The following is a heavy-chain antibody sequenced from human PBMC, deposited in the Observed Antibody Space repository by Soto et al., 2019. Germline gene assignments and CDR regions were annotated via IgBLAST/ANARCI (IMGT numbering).Heavy chain of an antibody. CDR3: ARASSFIVVVPAALGTWFDP. CDR1: GGSFSGYY. J-gene: IGHJ5*02. V-gene: IGHV4-34*01. D-gene: IGHD2-2*01. CDR2: INHSGST. Sequence: QVQLQQWGAGLLKPSETLSLTCAVYGGSFSGYYWSWIRQPPGKGLEWIGEINHSGSTNYNPSLKPRLPLPVDTSKNQFSLKLSSVTAAHTAVYYCARASSFIVVVPAALGTWFDPWGQGTLVTVSS.